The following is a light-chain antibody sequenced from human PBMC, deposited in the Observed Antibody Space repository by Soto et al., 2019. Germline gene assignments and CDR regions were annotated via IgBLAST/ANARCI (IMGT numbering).Light chain of an antibody. Sequence: EIVLTQSPGTLSLSPGERATLSCRASESVASNYLAWYQHKPGQAPRLLFFGASNRATGIPDRFSGSGSGTDFTLTISRLEPEDFAVYYCHQYSSSPWTLGQGTKLDIK. CDR2: GAS. J-gene: IGKJ1*01. V-gene: IGKV3-20*01. CDR3: HQYSSSPWT. CDR1: ESVASNY.